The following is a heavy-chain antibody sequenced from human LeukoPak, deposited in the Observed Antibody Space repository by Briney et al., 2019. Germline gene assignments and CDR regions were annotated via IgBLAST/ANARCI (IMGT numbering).Heavy chain of an antibody. D-gene: IGHD2-2*01. CDR3: ARGSTTSWRYYYYYYMDV. J-gene: IGHJ6*03. V-gene: IGHV3-7*01. Sequence: GGSLRLSCTASGFTFHDYWMSWVRQAPGKGLEWVANIKQDGSEKYYVDSEKGRLTISRDNAKNSLYLQMNSLRAEDTAVYYCARGSTTSWRYYYYYYMDVWGKGTTVTVSS. CDR2: IKQDGSEK. CDR1: GFTFHDYW.